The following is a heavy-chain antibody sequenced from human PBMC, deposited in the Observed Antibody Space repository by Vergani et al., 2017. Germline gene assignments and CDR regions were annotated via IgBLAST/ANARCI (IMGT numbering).Heavy chain of an antibody. Sequence: EVQLVESGGGLVQPGGSLRLSCAASGFTLGQYWMHWVRQTPGTGLEWVSRVKSDGNSAMYADSVKGRFTNSRDNSKNTLYLEMKSLRVEDTAVYYCARARCGGACFMSNWLDTWGQGTLVSVSS. CDR3: ARARCGGACFMSNWLDT. J-gene: IGHJ5*02. D-gene: IGHD2-21*02. CDR1: GFTLGQYW. V-gene: IGHV3-74*03. CDR2: VKSDGNSA.